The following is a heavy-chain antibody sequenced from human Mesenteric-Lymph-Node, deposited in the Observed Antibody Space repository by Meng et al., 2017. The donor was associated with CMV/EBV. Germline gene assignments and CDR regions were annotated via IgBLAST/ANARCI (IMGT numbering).Heavy chain of an antibody. D-gene: IGHD3-10*01. V-gene: IGHV3-21*01. CDR3: ARVDSILVQYLDY. Sequence: GGSLRLSCAASGFTFSSYSMDWLRQAPGKGPEWVSSISSRSISIYYSDSVRGRFTISRDDAKNSLYLQMDSLRAEDTAVYYCARVDSILVQYLDYWGQGTLVTVSS. J-gene: IGHJ4*02. CDR1: GFTFSSYS. CDR2: ISSRSISI.